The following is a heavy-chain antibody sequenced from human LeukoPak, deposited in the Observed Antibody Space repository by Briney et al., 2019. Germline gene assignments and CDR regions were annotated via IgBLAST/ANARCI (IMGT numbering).Heavy chain of an antibody. J-gene: IGHJ5*02. CDR1: GFTFTSYS. Sequence: GGSLRLSCAASGFTFTSYSMNWVRQAPGKGLEWVSAISGGGGSTYYADSVKGRFTISRDNSKNTLYLQMNSLRAEDTAVYYCAKVDYYDSSGYYPNWFDPWGQGTLVTVSS. CDR3: AKVDYYDSSGYYPNWFDP. CDR2: ISGGGGST. V-gene: IGHV3-23*01. D-gene: IGHD3-22*01.